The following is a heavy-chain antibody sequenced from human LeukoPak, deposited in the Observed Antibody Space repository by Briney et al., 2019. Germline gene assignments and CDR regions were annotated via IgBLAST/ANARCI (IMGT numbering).Heavy chain of an antibody. D-gene: IGHD3-3*01. CDR2: IYSGGST. J-gene: IGHJ3*02. CDR3: ARDFWSGPYPDAFDI. CDR1: GFTVSSNY. V-gene: IGHV3-53*04. Sequence: PGGSLRLSCAASGFTVSSNYMSWVRQAPGKGLKWVSVIYSGGSTYYADSVKGRFTISRHNSKNTLYLQMNSLRAEDTAVYYCARDFWSGPYPDAFDIWGQGTMVTVSS.